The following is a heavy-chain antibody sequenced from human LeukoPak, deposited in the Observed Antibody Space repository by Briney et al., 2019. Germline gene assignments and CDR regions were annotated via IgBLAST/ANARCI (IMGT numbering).Heavy chain of an antibody. CDR1: GFTFSSYW. D-gene: IGHD3-10*01. CDR3: AREATMVRGAMGWYFDL. CDR2: IKQDGSEK. V-gene: IGHV3-7*01. J-gene: IGHJ2*01. Sequence: GGSLRLSCAASGFTFSSYWMSWVRQAPGKGLEWVANIKQDGSEKYYVDSVKGRFTISRDNAKNSLYLQMNSPRAEDTAVYYCAREATMVRGAMGWYFDLWGRGTLVTVSS.